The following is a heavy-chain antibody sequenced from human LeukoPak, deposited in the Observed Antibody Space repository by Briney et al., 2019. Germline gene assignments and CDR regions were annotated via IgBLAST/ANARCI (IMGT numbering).Heavy chain of an antibody. V-gene: IGHV3-7*01. J-gene: IGHJ4*02. CDR2: INQDGSEK. D-gene: IGHD3-22*01. CDR1: GFTFSSYW. CDR3: AYGSYYDSSGSLFDY. Sequence: PGRSLRLSCAASGFTFSSYWMSWVRQAPGKGLEWVANINQDGSEKNYVDSVKGRFTISRDNAKNSLYLQMNSLRAEDTAVYYCAYGSYYDSSGSLFDYWGQGTLVTVSS.